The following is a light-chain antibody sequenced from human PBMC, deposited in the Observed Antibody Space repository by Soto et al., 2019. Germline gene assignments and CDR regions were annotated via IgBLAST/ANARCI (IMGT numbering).Light chain of an antibody. CDR3: QQYYSYPPIT. Sequence: MTQAPATLSVSPXERVTLSCRTSHSVNSHVAWYQQKPGQAPRLLLYGASTRATGIPVRFSGSGSGTEFTLTISSLQSEEFATYYCQQYYSYPPITFGQGTRLEIK. V-gene: IGKV3-15*01. CDR2: GAS. CDR1: HSVNSH. J-gene: IGKJ5*01.